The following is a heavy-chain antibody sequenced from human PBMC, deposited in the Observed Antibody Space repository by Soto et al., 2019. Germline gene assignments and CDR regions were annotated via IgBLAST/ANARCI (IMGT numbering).Heavy chain of an antibody. Sequence: ASVKVSCKASGYTFTSYGISWVRQAPGQGLEWMGIISANNGNTNYAQKFQGRVTMTRDTSTSTVYMELSSLRSEDTAVYYCARVVSLLDFDYWGQGTLVTVSS. V-gene: IGHV1-18*01. CDR3: ARVVSLLDFDY. D-gene: IGHD3-10*01. CDR2: ISANNGNT. CDR1: GYTFTSYG. J-gene: IGHJ4*02.